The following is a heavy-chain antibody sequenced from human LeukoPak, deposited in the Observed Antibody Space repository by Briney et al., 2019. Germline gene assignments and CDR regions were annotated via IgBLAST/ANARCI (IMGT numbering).Heavy chain of an antibody. J-gene: IGHJ4*02. CDR3: ARFYDTSGYIDC. CDR2: IYDGGIT. Sequence: GGSLRLSCAASGFTVSTKFMSWVRQAPGKGLEWVSVIYDGGITYYADSVKGRFTISGDNSKNMLFLQMNSLRAEDTAVYYCARFYDTSGYIDCWGQGTLVTVSS. D-gene: IGHD3-22*01. V-gene: IGHV3-66*01. CDR1: GFTVSTKF.